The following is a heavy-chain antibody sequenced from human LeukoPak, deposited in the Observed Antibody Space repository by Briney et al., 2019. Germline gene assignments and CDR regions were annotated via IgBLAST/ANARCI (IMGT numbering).Heavy chain of an antibody. CDR3: ATLPAAGQDFDY. Sequence: SETLSLTCTVSGGSISSYYWSWIRQPPGKGLEWIGYIYTSGGTNYNPSLKSRVTISVDTSKNQFSLKLSSVTAADTAVYYCATLPAAGQDFDYWGQGTLVTVSS. J-gene: IGHJ4*02. CDR2: IYTSGGT. CDR1: GGSISSYY. D-gene: IGHD6-13*01. V-gene: IGHV4-4*09.